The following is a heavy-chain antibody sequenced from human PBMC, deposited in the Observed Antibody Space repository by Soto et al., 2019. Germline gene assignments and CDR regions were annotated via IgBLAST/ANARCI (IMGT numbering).Heavy chain of an antibody. CDR2: INHSGST. D-gene: IGHD2-2*01. CDR3: EANFPGYCSSTSCYDFDY. CDR1: GGSFSGYY. Sequence: SETLSLTCAVYGGSFSGYYWSWIRQPPGKGLEWIGEINHSGSTNYNPSLKSRVTISVDTSKNQFSLKLSSVTAADTAVYYCEANFPGYCSSTSCYDFDYWVQGTLVTVSS. V-gene: IGHV4-34*01. J-gene: IGHJ4*02.